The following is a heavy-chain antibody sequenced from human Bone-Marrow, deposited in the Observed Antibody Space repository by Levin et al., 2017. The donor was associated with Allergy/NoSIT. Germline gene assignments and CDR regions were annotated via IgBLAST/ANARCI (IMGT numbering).Heavy chain of an antibody. J-gene: IGHJ3*01. CDR1: GLTVSSHS. Sequence: AGGSLRLSCAASGLTVSSHSMTWVRQAPGKGLEWVAIIYRDGSTYFADSVKGRSTLSRDDSKNTMYFQVCSVRAEDTAVYYCARAHYYGSGISAFDVWGQGTLVTVSS. CDR2: IYRDGST. D-gene: IGHD3-10*01. CDR3: ARAHYYGSGISAFDV. V-gene: IGHV3-53*01.